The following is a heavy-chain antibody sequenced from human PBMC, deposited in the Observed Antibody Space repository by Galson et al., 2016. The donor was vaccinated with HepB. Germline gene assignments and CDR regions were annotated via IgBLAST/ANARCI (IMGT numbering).Heavy chain of an antibody. CDR1: GFTFSTYS. Sequence: SLRLSCAASGFTFSTYSMNWVRQAPGKGLEWVSSISGNSNYIYHADSVKGRFTISRDNAKRSVYLHMDSLRLEDTAVYYCAGLDMGMDVWGQGTTVAVS. CDR3: AGLDMGMDV. CDR2: ISGNSNYI. V-gene: IGHV3-21*04. D-gene: IGHD3-9*01. J-gene: IGHJ6*02.